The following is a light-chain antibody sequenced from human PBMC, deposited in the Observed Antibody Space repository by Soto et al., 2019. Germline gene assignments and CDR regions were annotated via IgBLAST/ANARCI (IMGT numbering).Light chain of an antibody. CDR2: AAT. CDR3: QQYGSSPLT. CDR1: QSVTNNY. V-gene: IGKV3-20*01. Sequence: EIVLTQSPGTLSLSTGERATLSCRASQSVTNNYLALYQQRPGQAPRLVIYAATSRATGIPDRFSGSGSETDFTRTISRLEPEDFAVYYCQQYGSSPLTFGGGTKVEIK. J-gene: IGKJ4*01.